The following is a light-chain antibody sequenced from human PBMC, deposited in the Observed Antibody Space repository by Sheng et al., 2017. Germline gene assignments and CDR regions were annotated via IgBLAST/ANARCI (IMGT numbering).Light chain of an antibody. V-gene: IGKV1-5*03. CDR2: KAS. CDR1: QSISSW. CDR3: QQYNSYSYT. Sequence: DIQMTQSPSTLSASVGDRVTITCRASQSISSWLAWYQQKPGKAPKLLIYKASSLESGVPSRFSGSGSGTEFSLTISSLQPDDFATYYCQQYNSYSYTFGPGDQAADQT. J-gene: IGKJ2*01.